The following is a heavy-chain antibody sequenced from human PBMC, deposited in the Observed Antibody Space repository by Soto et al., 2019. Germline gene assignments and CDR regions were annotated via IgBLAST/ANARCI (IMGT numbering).Heavy chain of an antibody. D-gene: IGHD4-17*01. CDR2: IYPGDSDI. J-gene: IGHJ5*02. V-gene: IGHV5-51*01. Sequence: EVQLVQSGAEVKKPGESLKISCKGAGYSFTSYWIGWLRQMPGQGLEWMGSIYPGDSDIRYSPSFQGQVTISADNSTSTAYLQWSSLKASATAMYYCARRVDYGGNSEPFDPWGQGTLVTVSS. CDR3: ARRVDYGGNSEPFDP. CDR1: GYSFTSYW.